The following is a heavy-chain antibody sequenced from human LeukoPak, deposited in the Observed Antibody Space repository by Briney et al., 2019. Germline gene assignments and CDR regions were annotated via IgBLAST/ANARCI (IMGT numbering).Heavy chain of an antibody. V-gene: IGHV4-4*07. CDR3: ARGGAATDRFDY. CDR1: GGSISSYY. CDR2: MHTTGRT. D-gene: IGHD6-13*01. Sequence: PSETLSLTCSVSGGSISSYYWGWLRQPAGQGLEWIGRMHTTGRTNYHPSLKSGVTMSVDTSKNQLSLKGSSVTAADTAVYYWARGGAATDRFDYLGQGTLVTVSS. J-gene: IGHJ4*02.